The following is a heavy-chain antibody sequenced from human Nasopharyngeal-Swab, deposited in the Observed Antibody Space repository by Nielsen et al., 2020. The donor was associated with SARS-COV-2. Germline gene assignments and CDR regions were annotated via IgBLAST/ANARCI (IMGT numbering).Heavy chain of an antibody. Sequence: GGSLRLSCAASGFTFSSYAMHWVRQAPGKGLEWVAVISYDGSNKYYADSVKGRFTISRDNSKNTLYLQMNSPRAEDTAVYYCARAQGLGRRIAAALVYWGQGTLVTVSS. D-gene: IGHD6-13*01. CDR2: ISYDGSNK. CDR1: GFTFSSYA. J-gene: IGHJ4*02. V-gene: IGHV3-30*04. CDR3: ARAQGLGRRIAAALVY.